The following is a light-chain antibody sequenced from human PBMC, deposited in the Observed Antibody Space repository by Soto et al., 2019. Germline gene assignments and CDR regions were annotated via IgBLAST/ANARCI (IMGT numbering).Light chain of an antibody. V-gene: IGKV1-39*01. CDR1: QSISSY. CDR3: QQSYSTPPT. Sequence: DIQMTQSPSSLSASVGDRVTITCRASQSISSYLNWYQQKPGKAPKLLIYAASSLQSGVPFRFSGSGSGTDFTLTISSLQPEDFANYYCQQSYSTPPTFGQGTKVEIK. J-gene: IGKJ1*01. CDR2: AAS.